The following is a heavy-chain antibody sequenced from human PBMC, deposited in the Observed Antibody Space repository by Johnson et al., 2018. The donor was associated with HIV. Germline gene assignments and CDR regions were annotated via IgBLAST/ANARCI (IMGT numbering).Heavy chain of an antibody. CDR1: GLTFSSYA. CDR3: ARPSVITTLTTTPWAFDI. Sequence: QVQLVESGGGVVQPGRSLRLSCAASGLTFSSYAMHWVRQAPGKGLEWVAIISYDGNNKYYTDSVKGRFTISRDNSKNTLYLQMNSLRAEDTAIYYCARPSVITTLTTTPWAFDIWGQGTMVTVSS. CDR2: ISYDGNNK. J-gene: IGHJ3*02. D-gene: IGHD4-17*01. V-gene: IGHV3-30*04.